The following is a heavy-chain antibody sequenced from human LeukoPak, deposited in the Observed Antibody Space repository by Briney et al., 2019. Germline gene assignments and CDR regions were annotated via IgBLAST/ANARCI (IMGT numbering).Heavy chain of an antibody. CDR1: GASISSADYY. Sequence: PSQTLSLTCSVSGASISSADYYWSWIRQPPGRGLECIAYISYSGRTAYTPSLRSRLTISLDTSKNQFSLKVTSVTAADTAVYYCARGPPAYGSDFELDPWGRGTLVTVSP. CDR3: ARGPPAYGSDFELDP. V-gene: IGHV4-30-4*01. J-gene: IGHJ5*02. D-gene: IGHD3-10*01. CDR2: ISYSGRT.